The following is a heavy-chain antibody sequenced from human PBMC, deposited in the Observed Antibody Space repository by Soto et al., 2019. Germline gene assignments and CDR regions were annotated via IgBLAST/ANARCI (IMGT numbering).Heavy chain of an antibody. V-gene: IGHV3-33*01. CDR2: IWNDGSNN. D-gene: IGHD1-26*01. Sequence: QVQLVESGGGVVQPGRSLRLSCAASGFTFSSYGMHWVRQAPGKGLEWVAVIWNDGSNNYYADSVKGRFTISRDNSKNTLYMQMHRLRAEDTAVYYCARAWSAQKWELLDYWGQGALVTVSS. CDR1: GFTFSSYG. CDR3: ARAWSAQKWELLDY. J-gene: IGHJ4*02.